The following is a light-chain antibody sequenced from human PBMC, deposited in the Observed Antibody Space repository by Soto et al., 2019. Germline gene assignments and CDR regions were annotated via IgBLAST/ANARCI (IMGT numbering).Light chain of an antibody. J-gene: IGLJ2*01. CDR2: VNSDGSH. CDR1: SGHNSYA. V-gene: IGLV4-69*01. CDR3: QTWGTDIVV. Sequence: QLVLTQSPSASASLGPSVKLTCTLSSGHNSYAIAWHQQQPEKVPRYLMKVNSDGSHSKGGGIPDRFSGSSSGAERYLTISSLQSEDEADYYCQTWGTDIVVFGGGTKLTVL.